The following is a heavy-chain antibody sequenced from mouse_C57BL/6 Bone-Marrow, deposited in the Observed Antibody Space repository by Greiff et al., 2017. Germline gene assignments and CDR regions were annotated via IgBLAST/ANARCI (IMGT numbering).Heavy chain of an antibody. CDR1: GFTFSDYG. D-gene: IGHD1-1*01. J-gene: IGHJ1*03. CDR2: VSNLAYSI. Sequence: EVKLVESGGGLVQPGGSLKLSCAASGFTFSDYGLAWGRPAPRMGPVRVAFVSNLAYSIYYSDTVTGRFTISRENAKNTLYLEMRSLRAEDTAMYYCARRFYYYGSSGYFDVWGTGTTVTVSS. V-gene: IGHV5-15*04. CDR3: ARRFYYYGSSGYFDV.